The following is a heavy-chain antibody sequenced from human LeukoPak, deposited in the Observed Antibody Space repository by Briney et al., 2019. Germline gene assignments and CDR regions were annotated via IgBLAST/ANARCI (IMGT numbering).Heavy chain of an antibody. D-gene: IGHD6-19*01. CDR3: ARTAVAGTGPLGY. CDR1: GGSISSYY. V-gene: IGHV4-59*01. CDR2: IYYSGST. J-gene: IGHJ4*02. Sequence: SETLSLTCTVSGGSISSYYWSWIRQPPGKALEWIGYIYYSGSTNYNPSLKSRVTISVDTSKNQFSLKLSSVTAADTAVYYCARTAVAGTGPLGYWGQGTLVTVSS.